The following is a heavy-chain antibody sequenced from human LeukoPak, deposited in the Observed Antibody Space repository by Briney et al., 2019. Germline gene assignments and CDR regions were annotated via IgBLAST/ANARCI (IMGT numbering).Heavy chain of an antibody. CDR3: ARELVVVPAAINWFDP. D-gene: IGHD2-2*01. J-gene: IGHJ5*02. V-gene: IGHV4-61*02. Sequence: SETLSLTCTVSGGSISSGSYYWSWIRQPAGKGLEWIGRIYASGSTNYNPSLKSRVTISVDTSKNQFSLKLSSVTAADTAAYYCARELVVVPAAINWFDPWGQGTLVTVSS. CDR1: GGSISSGSYY. CDR2: IYASGST.